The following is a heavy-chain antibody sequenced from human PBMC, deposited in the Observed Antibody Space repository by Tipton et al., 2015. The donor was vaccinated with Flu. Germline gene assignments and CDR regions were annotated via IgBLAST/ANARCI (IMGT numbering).Heavy chain of an antibody. J-gene: IGHJ4*02. CDR3: ARGDSLGGTFDY. D-gene: IGHD2-21*01. CDR2: IYYSGST. Sequence: TLSLTCTVSGDSISSYYWSWIRQPPGKGLEWIGYIYYSGSTNYNPSLKSRVTISVDTSKNQFSLKLSSVTAADTAVYYCARGDSLGGTFDYWGQGTLVTVSS. CDR1: GDSISSYY. V-gene: IGHV4-59*01.